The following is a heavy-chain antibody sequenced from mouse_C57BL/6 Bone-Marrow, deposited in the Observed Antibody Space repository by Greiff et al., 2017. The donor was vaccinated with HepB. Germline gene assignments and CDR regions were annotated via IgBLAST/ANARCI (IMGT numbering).Heavy chain of an antibody. CDR3: ARDRIGVTTRFYWYFDV. V-gene: IGHV5-4*01. Sequence: EVQGVESGGGLVKPGGSLKLSCAASGFTFSSYAMSWVRQTPEKRLEWVATISDGGSYTYYPDNVKGRFTISRDNAKNNLYLQISHLKSEDTAMYYCARDRIGVTTRFYWYFDVWGTGTTVTVSS. CDR1: GFTFSSYA. CDR2: ISDGGSYT. D-gene: IGHD2-1*01. J-gene: IGHJ1*03.